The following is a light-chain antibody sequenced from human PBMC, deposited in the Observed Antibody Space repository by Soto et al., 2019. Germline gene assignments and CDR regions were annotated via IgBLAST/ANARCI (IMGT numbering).Light chain of an antibody. V-gene: IGLV2-11*01. Sequence: QSALTQPRSVSGSPGQSVTISCTGTSSDVGAYNYVSWYQQHPGKAPKLMTYDVSKRPSGVPDRFSGSKSGNTASLTISGLQAEDEADYYCCSYADNYSEVFGTGTKVTVL. J-gene: IGLJ1*01. CDR3: CSYADNYSEV. CDR1: SSDVGAYNY. CDR2: DVS.